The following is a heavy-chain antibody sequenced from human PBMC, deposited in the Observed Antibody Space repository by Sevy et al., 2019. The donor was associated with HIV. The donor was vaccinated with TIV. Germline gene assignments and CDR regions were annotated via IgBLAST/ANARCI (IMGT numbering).Heavy chain of an antibody. CDR2: IYYTGST. V-gene: IGHV4-31*03. D-gene: IGHD1-26*01. J-gene: IGHJ5*02. Sequence: SETLSLTCTVSGGSISSGAYYWSWIRQHPGTGLEWIGYIYYTGSTYHNPSLRSRVTMSVDTSKNQFSLRLSSVTAADTAVYYCARNKSRREGEYWFDPWGQGTLVTVSS. CDR1: GGSISSGAYY. CDR3: ARNKSRREGEYWFDP.